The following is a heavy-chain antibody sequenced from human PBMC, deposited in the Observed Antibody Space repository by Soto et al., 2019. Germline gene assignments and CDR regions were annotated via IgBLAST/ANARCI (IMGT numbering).Heavy chain of an antibody. CDR2: IYWDDDK. D-gene: IGHD3-16*01. V-gene: IGHV2-5*02. CDR3: ARLIHRKGVSDN. CDR1: GFSLSTSEVA. J-gene: IGHJ4*02. Sequence: SGPTLVNPTQTLTLTCTFSGFSLSTSEVAVGWIRQPPGKALEWLALIYWDDDKRYSPTLNNRLTVTKDTSKNQVVLSMTNMDTVNTGTCLGARLIHRKGVSDNGGQG.